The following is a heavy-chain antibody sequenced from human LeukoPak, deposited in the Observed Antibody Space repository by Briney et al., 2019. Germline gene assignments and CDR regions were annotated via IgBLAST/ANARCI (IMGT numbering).Heavy chain of an antibody. V-gene: IGHV1-18*01. J-gene: IGHJ4*02. CDR2: ISAYNGNT. Sequence: ASVKVSCKASGYTFTSYGISWVRQAPGQGLEWMGWISAYNGNTNYAQKLQGRVTMTTDTSTSTAYMELRSLRSDDTAMYYCARVGGKRDSSSWFPDYWGQGTLVTVSS. D-gene: IGHD6-13*01. CDR3: ARVGGKRDSSSWFPDY. CDR1: GYTFTSYG.